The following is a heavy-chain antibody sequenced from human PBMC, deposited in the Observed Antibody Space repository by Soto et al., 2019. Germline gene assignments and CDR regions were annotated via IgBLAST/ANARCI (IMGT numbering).Heavy chain of an antibody. Sequence: PSETLSLPCTVSGGSINSGGYYCTWIRQHPGKGLEWIGYIYYSGSTYYNPSLKSRVTISVDTSKNQFSLKLSSVTAADTAVHYCARSVFPWGQGTPVTVS. CDR3: ARSVFP. CDR1: GGSINSGGYY. J-gene: IGHJ5*02. V-gene: IGHV4-31*03. CDR2: IYYSGST.